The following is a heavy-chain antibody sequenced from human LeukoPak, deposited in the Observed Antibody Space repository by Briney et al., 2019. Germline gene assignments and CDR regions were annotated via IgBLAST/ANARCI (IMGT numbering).Heavy chain of an antibody. CDR3: ASGTWGRTETFDP. V-gene: IGHV1-69*01. Sequence: SVKVSCKAAGGTFSSYAISWVRQAPGQGLEWMGGIIPIFGTANYAQKFQGRVTITADESTSTAYMELGSLRSEDTAVYYCASGTWGRTETFDPWGQGTLVTVSS. D-gene: IGHD3-16*01. CDR2: IIPIFGTA. J-gene: IGHJ5*02. CDR1: GGTFSSYA.